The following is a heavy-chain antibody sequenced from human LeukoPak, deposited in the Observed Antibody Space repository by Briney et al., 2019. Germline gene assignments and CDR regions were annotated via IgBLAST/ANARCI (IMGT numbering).Heavy chain of an antibody. CDR3: ARGWLAETTVVTPYNY. V-gene: IGHV1-2*06. Sequence: ASVKVSCKASGYTLTDYYMHWVRQAPGQGLEWMGRINPNSGGTNYAQKFQGRVTITADESTSTAYMELSSLRSEDTAVYYCARGWLAETTVVTPYNYWGQGTLVTVSS. J-gene: IGHJ4*02. CDR2: INPNSGGT. CDR1: GYTLTDYY. D-gene: IGHD4-23*01.